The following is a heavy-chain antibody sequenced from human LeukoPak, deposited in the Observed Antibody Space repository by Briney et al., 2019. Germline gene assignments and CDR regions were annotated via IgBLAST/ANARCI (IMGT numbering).Heavy chain of an antibody. CDR2: IYYSGST. J-gene: IGHJ4*02. V-gene: IGHV4-38-2*02. CDR1: GYSISSGYY. Sequence: PSETLSLTWTVSGYSISSGYYWGWIRQAPGKGLEWIGSIYYSGSTYYNPSLKSRVTISVDTSKTQFSLKLSSVTAADTAVYYRARHFAYGQNYFDYWGQGTLVTVSS. D-gene: IGHD4-17*01. CDR3: ARHFAYGQNYFDY.